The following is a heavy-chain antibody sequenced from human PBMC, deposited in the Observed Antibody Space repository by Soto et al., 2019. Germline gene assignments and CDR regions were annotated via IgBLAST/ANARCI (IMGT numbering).Heavy chain of an antibody. CDR2: ISSSSSTI. Sequence: GGSLRLSCAASGFTFIDYCMSWIRQAPGKGLEWVSYISSSSSTIYYADSVKGRFTISRDNAKNSLYLQMNSLRAEDTVVYYCARDPYDYDILTGYHPMVVGYWGQGTLVTVSS. J-gene: IGHJ4*02. V-gene: IGHV3-11*04. CDR1: GFTFIDYC. D-gene: IGHD3-9*01. CDR3: ARDPYDYDILTGYHPMVVGY.